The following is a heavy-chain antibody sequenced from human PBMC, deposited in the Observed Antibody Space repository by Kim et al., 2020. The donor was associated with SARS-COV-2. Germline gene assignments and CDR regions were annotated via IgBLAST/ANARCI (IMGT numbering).Heavy chain of an antibody. CDR3: AGDYGDPDWLDP. D-gene: IGHD4-17*01. Sequence: YYNPSLQSRIIISVDTSKNQFSLKLTSVTVADTAVYYCAGDYGDPDWLDPWGQGSLVTVSP. J-gene: IGHJ5*02. V-gene: IGHV4-30-4*05.